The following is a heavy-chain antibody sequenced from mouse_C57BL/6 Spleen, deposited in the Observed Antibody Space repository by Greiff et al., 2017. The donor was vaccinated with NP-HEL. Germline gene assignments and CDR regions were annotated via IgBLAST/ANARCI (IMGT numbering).Heavy chain of an antibody. V-gene: IGHV1-15*01. CDR1: GYTFTDYE. Sequence: SGAELVRPGASVTLSCKASGYTFTDYEMHWVKQTPVHGLEWIGAIDPETGGTAYNQKFKGKAILTADKSSSTAYMELRSLTSEDSAVYYCTRFLVPYYFDYWGQGTTLTVSS. CDR3: TRFLVPYYFDY. J-gene: IGHJ2*01. CDR2: IDPETGGT.